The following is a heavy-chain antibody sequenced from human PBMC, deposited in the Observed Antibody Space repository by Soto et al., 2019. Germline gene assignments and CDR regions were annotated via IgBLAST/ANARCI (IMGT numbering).Heavy chain of an antibody. CDR1: GGSISSSSYY. CDR3: ARLEWPQITNWFDP. J-gene: IGHJ5*02. CDR2: IYYSGST. Sequence: SETLSLTCTVSGGSISSSSYYWSWIRQHPGKGLEWIGYIYYSGSTYYNPSLKSRVTISVDTSKNQFSLKLSSVTAADTAVYYCARLEWPQITNWFDPWGQGTLVTVSS. V-gene: IGHV4-31*03. D-gene: IGHD3-3*01.